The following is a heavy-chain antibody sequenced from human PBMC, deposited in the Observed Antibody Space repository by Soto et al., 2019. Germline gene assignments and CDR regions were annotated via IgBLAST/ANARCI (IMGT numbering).Heavy chain of an antibody. V-gene: IGHV3-74*01. CDR3: ARDVQLQSFDS. CDR1: GFTFSNYW. Sequence: EVQLVESGGNLVQPGGSLRLSCAASGFTFSNYWMHWVRQAPGKGLVWVSRINSDGSSTSYADSVKGRFTISRDNAKNTLDLQMNGLRAEDTAVYFCARDVQLQSFDSWGQGTLVTVSS. D-gene: IGHD5-18*01. J-gene: IGHJ4*02. CDR2: INSDGSST.